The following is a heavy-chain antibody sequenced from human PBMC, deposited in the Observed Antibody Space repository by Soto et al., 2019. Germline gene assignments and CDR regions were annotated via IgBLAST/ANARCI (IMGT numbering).Heavy chain of an antibody. J-gene: IGHJ4*02. V-gene: IGHV3-48*01. CDR3: ARTAIVATIYYFDY. D-gene: IGHD5-12*01. Sequence: GGSLRLSCAASGFTFSRYNMNWVRQAPGKGLEWVSYISSGSSTIYYADSVKGRFTISRDNAKNSLYLQMSSLRAEDTVVYYCARTAIVATIYYFDYWGQGTLVTVSS. CDR1: GFTFSRYN. CDR2: ISSGSSTI.